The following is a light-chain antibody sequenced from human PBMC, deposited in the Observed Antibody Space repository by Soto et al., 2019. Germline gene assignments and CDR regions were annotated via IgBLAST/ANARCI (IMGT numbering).Light chain of an antibody. Sequence: LTQPASVSGSPGQSITISCTGTSSDVGGYNYVSWYQQPPGKAPKLMIYEVSNRPSGVSNRFSGSKSGNTASLTISWLQAEDEADYYSISYTSSSSYVFGTGTKVTVL. CDR2: EVS. J-gene: IGLJ1*01. V-gene: IGLV2-14*01. CDR3: ISYTSSSSYV. CDR1: SSDVGGYNY.